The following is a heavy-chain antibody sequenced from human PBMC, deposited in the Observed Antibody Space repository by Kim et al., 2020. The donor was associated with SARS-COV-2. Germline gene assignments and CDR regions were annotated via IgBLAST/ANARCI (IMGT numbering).Heavy chain of an antibody. CDR3: ARDGTKYYNYWNGYEGRGDNWFDP. CDR2: ISASGGST. J-gene: IGHJ5*02. CDR1: GFTFSSYA. Sequence: GGSLRLSCAASGFTFSSYALTWVRQAPGKGLEYVSAISASGGSTYYADSMKGRFTISRDNSKNTVYLQMSGLRAEDTAVYYCARDGTKYYNYWNGYEGRGDNWFDPWGQGILVTVSS. D-gene: IGHD3-3*01. V-gene: IGHV3-23*01.